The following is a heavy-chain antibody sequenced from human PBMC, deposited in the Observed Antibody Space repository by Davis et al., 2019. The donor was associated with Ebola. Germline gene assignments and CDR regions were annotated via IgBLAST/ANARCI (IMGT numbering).Heavy chain of an antibody. CDR3: ARGEDNSGRYNGWYFDP. Sequence: GESLKISCQGSGYSFTRYWIGWVRQMPGKGLECMGIIFPGDSDTRYSPSFQGQVTISVDKSISTAYLQWSSLRASDTAMYYCARGEDNSGRYNGWYFDPWGQGTLVTVSS. V-gene: IGHV5-51*01. CDR2: IFPGDSDT. D-gene: IGHD6-19*01. CDR1: GYSFTRYW. J-gene: IGHJ5*02.